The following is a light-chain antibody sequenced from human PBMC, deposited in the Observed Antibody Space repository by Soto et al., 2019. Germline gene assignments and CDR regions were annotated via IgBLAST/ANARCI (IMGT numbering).Light chain of an antibody. J-gene: IGLJ3*02. CDR1: SSDVGGYNY. Sequence: QSVLTQPRSVSGSPGQSVTISCTGTSSDVGGYNYVSWYQQHPGKAPKFMIYDVSKRPSGVPDRFSGSKSGNTASLTISGLQAEDEADYYCCSYADNYSWVFGGGTKLTVL. CDR2: DVS. V-gene: IGLV2-11*01. CDR3: CSYADNYSWV.